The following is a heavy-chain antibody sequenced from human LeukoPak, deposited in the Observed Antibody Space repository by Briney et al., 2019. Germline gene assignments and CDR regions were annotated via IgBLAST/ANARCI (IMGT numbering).Heavy chain of an antibody. J-gene: IGHJ5*02. CDR3: AREGYCSSTSCYRLKNWFDP. D-gene: IGHD2-2*01. CDR1: GGSISSSNW. CDR2: IYHSGST. Sequence: SGTLSLTCAVSGGSISSSNWWSWVRQPPGKGLEWIGEIYHSGSTNYNPSLKSRVTISVDKSKNQFSLKLSSVTAADTAVYYCAREGYCSSTSCYRLKNWFDPWGQGTLVTVSS. V-gene: IGHV4-4*02.